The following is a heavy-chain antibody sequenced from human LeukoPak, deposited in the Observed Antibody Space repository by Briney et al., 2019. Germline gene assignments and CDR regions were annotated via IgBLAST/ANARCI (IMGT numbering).Heavy chain of an antibody. CDR2: ISGSGGST. CDR3: AKRSDCYDSSGYYYGMGFDY. CDR1: GFTFSSYA. Sequence: GGSLRLSCAASGFTFSSYAMSWVRQAPGKGLEWVSAISGSGGSTYYADSVKGRFTISRDNSKNTLYLQMNSLRAEDTAVYYCAKRSDCYDSSGYYYGMGFDYWGQGTLVTVSS. J-gene: IGHJ4*02. V-gene: IGHV3-23*01. D-gene: IGHD3-22*01.